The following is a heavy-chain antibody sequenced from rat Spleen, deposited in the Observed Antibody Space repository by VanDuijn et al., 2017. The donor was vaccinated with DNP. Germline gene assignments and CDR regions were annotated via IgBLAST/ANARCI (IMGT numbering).Heavy chain of an antibody. CDR1: GFSLTSYH. V-gene: IGHV2-32*01. CDR2: MWSDGET. CDR3: ARDDYSSYGYYYVMDA. D-gene: IGHD1-2*01. Sequence: QVQLKESGPGLVQPSQTLSLTCTVSGFSLTSYHVHWVRQPPGKGLEWMGVMWSDGETSYNSALKSRLSISRDTSKSQVFLKMSSLQTEDTATYYCARDDYSSYGYYYVMDAWGQGASVTVSS. J-gene: IGHJ4*01.